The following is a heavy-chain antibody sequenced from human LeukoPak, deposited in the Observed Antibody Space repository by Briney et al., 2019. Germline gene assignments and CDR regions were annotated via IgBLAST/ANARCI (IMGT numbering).Heavy chain of an antibody. D-gene: IGHD6-13*01. CDR1: GGSFSGYY. CDR2: IYYSGST. J-gene: IGHJ4*02. Sequence: PSETLSLTCAVYGGSFSGYYWSWIRQPPGKGLEWIGYIYYSGSTNYNPSLKSRVTISVDTSKNQFSLKLSSVTAADTAVYYCARGAIAAADYWGQGTLVTVSS. V-gene: IGHV4-59*01. CDR3: ARGAIAAADY.